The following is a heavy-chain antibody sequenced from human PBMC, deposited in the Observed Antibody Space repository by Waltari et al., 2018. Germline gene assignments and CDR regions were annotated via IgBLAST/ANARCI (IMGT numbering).Heavy chain of an antibody. CDR3: AATAAGTY. D-gene: IGHD6-13*01. V-gene: IGHV3-23*01. CDR1: GFNFSSYA. J-gene: IGHJ4*02. Sequence: EVQLLESGGGLVQPGGSLRLSCAAAGFNFSSYAMSWVRQAPGKGLEWASAISGSGGSTYYADSVKGRFTISRDNSKNTLYLQMNSPRAEDTAVYYCAATAAGTYWGQGTLVTVSS. CDR2: ISGSGGST.